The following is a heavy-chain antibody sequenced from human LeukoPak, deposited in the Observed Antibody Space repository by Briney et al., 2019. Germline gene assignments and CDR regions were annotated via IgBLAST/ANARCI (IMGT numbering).Heavy chain of an antibody. D-gene: IGHD6-6*01. V-gene: IGHV3-33*01. CDR3: ARAYSSSSVFDY. J-gene: IGHJ4*02. CDR2: IWYDGSNK. CDR1: GFTFSSYG. Sequence: PGGSLRLSCAAPGFTFSSYGMHWVRQAPGKGLEWVAVIWYDGSNKYYADSVKGRFTISRDNSKNTLYLQMNSLRAEDTAVYYCARAYSSSSVFDYWGQGTLVTVSS.